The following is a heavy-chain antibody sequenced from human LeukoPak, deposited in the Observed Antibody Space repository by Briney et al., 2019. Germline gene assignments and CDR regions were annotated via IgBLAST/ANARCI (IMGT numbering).Heavy chain of an antibody. D-gene: IGHD3-10*01. CDR1: GYTFSDFD. J-gene: IGHJ4*02. Sequence: GASVKVSCKTSGYTFSDFDITWVRQAPGQGLEWMGWISAYKRTTNYAQKFQDRITMTADTSTSTAYLELKSLRSDDTAIYYCARESRLLWFGELPSDHWGQGTLVTVSS. CDR2: ISAYKRTT. V-gene: IGHV1-18*01. CDR3: ARESRLLWFGELPSDH.